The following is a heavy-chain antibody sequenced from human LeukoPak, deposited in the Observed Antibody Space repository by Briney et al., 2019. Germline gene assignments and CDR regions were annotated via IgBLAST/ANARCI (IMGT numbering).Heavy chain of an antibody. CDR3: ATHTFFAMEPMYFDF. Sequence: ASVKVSCKVSGDTLSELSMHWVRQAPGKGLEWMGGIDPEDGETVYAQKFQGRVTMNEDTSTDTAYMELSSLRSEDTATYYCATHTFFAMEPMYFDFWGQGTLVTVSS. D-gene: IGHD2/OR15-2a*01. CDR2: IDPEDGET. CDR1: GDTLSELS. J-gene: IGHJ4*02. V-gene: IGHV1-24*01.